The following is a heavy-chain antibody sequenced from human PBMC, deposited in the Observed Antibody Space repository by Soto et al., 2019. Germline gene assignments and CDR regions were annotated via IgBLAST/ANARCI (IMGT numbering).Heavy chain of an antibody. V-gene: IGHV3-30*18. J-gene: IGHJ4*02. CDR3: AKSPWNDYYDSSGYYDY. Sequence: GGSLSLSCAASGFTFSSYGMHWVRQAPGKGLEWVAVISYDGSNKYYADSAKGRFTISRDNSKNSLYLQMNSLRAEDTAVYYCAKSPWNDYYDSSGYYDYWGQGTLVTVSS. CDR1: GFTFSSYG. D-gene: IGHD3-22*01. CDR2: ISYDGSNK.